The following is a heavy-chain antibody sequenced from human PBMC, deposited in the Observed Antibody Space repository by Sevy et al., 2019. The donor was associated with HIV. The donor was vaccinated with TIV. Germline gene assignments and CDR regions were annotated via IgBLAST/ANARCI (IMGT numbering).Heavy chain of an antibody. J-gene: IGHJ4*02. V-gene: IGHV1-18*01. CDR2: ISAYNGNT. CDR3: ARDLGYDCWSGYPDY. CDR1: GYTFTSYG. Sequence: ASVKVSCKASGYTFTSYGISWVRQAPGQGLEWMGWISAYNGNTNYAQKLQGRVTMTTDTSTSTAYMELRSLRSDDTAVYYCARDLGYDCWSGYPDYWGQGTLVTVSS. D-gene: IGHD3-3*01.